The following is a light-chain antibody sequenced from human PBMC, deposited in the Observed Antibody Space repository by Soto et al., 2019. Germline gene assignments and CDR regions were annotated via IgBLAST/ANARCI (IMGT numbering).Light chain of an antibody. CDR3: QQCAVYSWT. V-gene: IGKV1-5*01. Sequence: DIQMTQSPSILSASVGDSVTITCRASQNIGTWLAWYQQKPGRAPKLLIFDVSSLQRGVPSRFSGSGSGTEFTLPISSLQPDDSATYPCQQCAVYSWTFGQGTKVEIK. CDR1: QNIGTW. J-gene: IGKJ1*01. CDR2: DVS.